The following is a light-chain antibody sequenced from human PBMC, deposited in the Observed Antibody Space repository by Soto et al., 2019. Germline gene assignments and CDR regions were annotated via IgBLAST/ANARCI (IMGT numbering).Light chain of an antibody. J-gene: IGLJ1*01. CDR2: EVT. V-gene: IGLV2-14*01. CDR1: SSDIGGSKY. CDR3: SSYAGHNNYV. Sequence: QSALTQPASVSGSPGQSISISCTGTSSDIGGSKYVSWYQQHPGTAPKLLIYEVTYRPSGVSDRFSGSKSGNTASLTVSGLQTEDEADYYCSSYAGHNNYVFATGTKLTVL.